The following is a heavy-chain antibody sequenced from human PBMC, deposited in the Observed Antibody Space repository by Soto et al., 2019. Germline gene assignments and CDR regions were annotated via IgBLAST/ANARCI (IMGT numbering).Heavy chain of an antibody. D-gene: IGHD6-19*01. J-gene: IGHJ5*01. CDR2: IYYSGST. CDR3: ARDYSSGWFDY. Sequence: SETLSLTCTVSGGSISSFYWSWIRQPPGKGLEWIGYIYYSGSTNYNPSLKSRVTISVDTSKNQFSLKLSSVTAADTAVYYCARDYSSGWFDYWGQGTLVTVSS. CDR1: GGSISSFY. V-gene: IGHV4-59*01.